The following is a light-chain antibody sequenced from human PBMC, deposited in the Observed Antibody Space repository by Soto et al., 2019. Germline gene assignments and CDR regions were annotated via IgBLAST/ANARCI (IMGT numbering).Light chain of an antibody. CDR1: QSVGNY. J-gene: IGKJ5*01. Sequence: EIVLTQSPATLSLSPGERATLSCRASQSVGNYLAWYQQKPGQAPRLLMYDASNRATGIPARFSGSGSGTDFTLTISSLEPEDLAVYYCQQRSNWPPITFGQGTRLEIK. CDR3: QQRSNWPPIT. CDR2: DAS. V-gene: IGKV3-11*01.